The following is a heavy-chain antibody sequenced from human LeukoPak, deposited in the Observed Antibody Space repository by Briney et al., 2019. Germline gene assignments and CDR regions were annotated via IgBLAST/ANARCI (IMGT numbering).Heavy chain of an antibody. CDR1: GYTFTGYY. Sequence: LGASVKVSCKASGYTFTGYYMHWVRQAPGQGLEWMGWINPNSGGTNYAQKFQGRVTMTRDTSISTAYMELSRLRSDDTAVYYCARLGTMVRGVINGFDYWGQGTLVTVSS. CDR3: ARLGTMVRGVINGFDY. CDR2: INPNSGGT. D-gene: IGHD3-10*01. J-gene: IGHJ4*02. V-gene: IGHV1-2*03.